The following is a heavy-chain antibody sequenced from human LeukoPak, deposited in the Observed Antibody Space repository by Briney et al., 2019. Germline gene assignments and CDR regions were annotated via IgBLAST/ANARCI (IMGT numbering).Heavy chain of an antibody. CDR1: GYTFTSYY. Sequence: VASVKVSCKTSGYTFTSYYIHWVRQAPGQGLEWMGIINPSGGSTSYAQKFQGRVTMTRDTSTSTVYMYLSSLRSEDTAVYYCARDSLYGVADYWGQGTLVTVSS. J-gene: IGHJ4*02. D-gene: IGHD4-17*01. CDR3: ARDSLYGVADY. V-gene: IGHV1-46*01. CDR2: INPSGGST.